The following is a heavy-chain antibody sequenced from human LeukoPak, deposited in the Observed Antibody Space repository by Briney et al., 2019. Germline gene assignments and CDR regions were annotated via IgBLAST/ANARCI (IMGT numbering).Heavy chain of an antibody. J-gene: IGHJ4*02. D-gene: IGHD3-10*01. V-gene: IGHV3-23*01. CDR2: ISGSGDGT. Sequence: GGSLRLSCAASGFTFSGYAMSWVRPAPGKGLEWVSAISGSGDGTYYADSVKGRFTISRDNSKNTLFLQMNSLRAEDTAVYYCAKAGVLTLVRGVIVDYWGQGTLVTVSS. CDR1: GFTFSGYA. CDR3: AKAGVLTLVRGVIVDY.